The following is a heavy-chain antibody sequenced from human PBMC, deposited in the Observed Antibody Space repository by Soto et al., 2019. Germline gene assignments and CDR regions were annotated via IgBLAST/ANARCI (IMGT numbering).Heavy chain of an antibody. Sequence: EVQLVESGGVVVQPGGSLRLSCAASGFTFDDYTMHWVRQAPGKGLEWVSLISWDGSGTYYADSVKGRFTISRDNSKNSLYLQMNSLITADTALYYCAKDFYYGSGSYTCSCAFDIWGQGTMVTVSS. CDR3: AKDFYYGSGSYTCSCAFDI. CDR2: ISWDGSGT. D-gene: IGHD3-10*01. CDR1: GFTFDDYT. J-gene: IGHJ3*02. V-gene: IGHV3-43*01.